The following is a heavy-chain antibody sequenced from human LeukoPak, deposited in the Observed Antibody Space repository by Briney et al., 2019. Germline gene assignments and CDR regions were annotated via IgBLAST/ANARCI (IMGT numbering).Heavy chain of an antibody. CDR3: VSFYETY. CDR1: GFTFNTYW. CDR2: VNEDGSET. Sequence: GGSLRLSCEASGFTFNTYWIHWVRQAPGKGLVWVSRVNEDGSETNYADSVKGRLTISRDNAKNTAYLEMNSLRAEDTAVYYCVSFYETYWGRGTLVTVSS. J-gene: IGHJ4*02. D-gene: IGHD2-2*01. V-gene: IGHV3-74*01.